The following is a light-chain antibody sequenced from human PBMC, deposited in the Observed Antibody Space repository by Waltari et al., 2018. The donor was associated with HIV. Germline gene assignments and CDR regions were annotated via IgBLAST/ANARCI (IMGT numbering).Light chain of an antibody. J-gene: IGLJ2*01. CDR1: SSDVGGYDY. Sequence: QSALTQPPSASGSPGQSVTISCTGTSSDVGGYDYVSWYQQHPGKAPKLMISEVTKRPSGVPDRFSGSRSGNTASLTVSGLQAEDEAHYYCSSYAGRNTLLFGGGTKLTVL. V-gene: IGLV2-8*01. CDR3: SSYAGRNTLL. CDR2: EVT.